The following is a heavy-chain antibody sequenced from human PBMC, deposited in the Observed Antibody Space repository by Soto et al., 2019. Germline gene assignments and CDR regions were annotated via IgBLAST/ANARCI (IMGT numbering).Heavy chain of an antibody. V-gene: IGHV1-69*06. D-gene: IGHD4-17*01. CDR3: ATEGAYGGNGAFDL. CDR1: GGTFNNYA. Sequence: QVQLVQSGAEVKKPGSSVKVSCEASGGTFNNYAFNWVRQAPGQGLEWMGGIIPIFSATNSAQKFQGRLTITADKSTGTAYMELSRLRYADTALYYCATEGAYGGNGAFDLWGQGTMVTVSS. CDR2: IIPIFSAT. J-gene: IGHJ3*01.